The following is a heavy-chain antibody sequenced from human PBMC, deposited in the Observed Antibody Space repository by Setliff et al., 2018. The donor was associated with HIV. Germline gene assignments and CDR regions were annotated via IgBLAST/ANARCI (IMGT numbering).Heavy chain of an antibody. V-gene: IGHV1-69*05. CDR3: ARNDASGSYYRLDY. CDR2: SIPIYGTP. J-gene: IGHJ4*02. Sequence: SVKVSCKASGGSFTSFAISWVRQAPGQGLEWMGGSIPIYGTPNYAQKFQGRITISTDASTSTAYMELNSLRSEDTAVYYCARNDASGSYYRLDYWGQGTRGTSPQ. CDR1: GGSFTSFA. D-gene: IGHD3-10*01.